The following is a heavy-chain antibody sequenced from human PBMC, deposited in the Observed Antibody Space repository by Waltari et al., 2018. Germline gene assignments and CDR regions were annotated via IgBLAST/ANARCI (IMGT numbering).Heavy chain of an antibody. Sequence: QVQLQESGPGLVKPSETLSLTCAVSGYSISSGYYWGWIRQPPGKGLEWIGSIYHSGSTYYNPSLKSRVTISVDTSKNQFSLKLSSVTAADTAVYYCARASPAAGTPKFDPWGQGTLVTVSS. J-gene: IGHJ5*02. D-gene: IGHD6-13*01. CDR1: GYSISSGYY. V-gene: IGHV4-38-2*01. CDR3: ARASPAAGTPKFDP. CDR2: IYHSGST.